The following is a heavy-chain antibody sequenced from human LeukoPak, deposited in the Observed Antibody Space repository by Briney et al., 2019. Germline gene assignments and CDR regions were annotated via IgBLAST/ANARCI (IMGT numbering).Heavy chain of an antibody. V-gene: IGHV4-59*01. Sequence: PSQSLSLTCTVSGASISSYYWSWVRHPPGEGGEWIGYIYYSGSTNYNPSLKSRLTISLDTSKNQFSLNLSSVTAADTAVYYCARDKGYYGMDVWGQGTTVTVSS. CDR1: GASISSYY. CDR2: IYYSGST. J-gene: IGHJ6*01. CDR3: ARDKGYYGMDV.